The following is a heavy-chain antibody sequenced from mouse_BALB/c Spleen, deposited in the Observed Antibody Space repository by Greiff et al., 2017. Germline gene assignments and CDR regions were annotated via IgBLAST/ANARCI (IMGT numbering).Heavy chain of an antibody. D-gene: IGHD4-1*01. Sequence: QVQLQQSGAELARPGASVKLSCKASGYTFTSYWMQWVKQRPGQGLEWIGAIYPGDGDTRYTQKFKGKATLTADKSSSTAYMQLSSLASEDSAVYYCARGGTGAWFAYWGQGTLVTVSA. CDR1: GYTFTSYW. CDR2: IYPGDGDT. CDR3: ARGGTGAWFAY. J-gene: IGHJ3*01. V-gene: IGHV1-87*01.